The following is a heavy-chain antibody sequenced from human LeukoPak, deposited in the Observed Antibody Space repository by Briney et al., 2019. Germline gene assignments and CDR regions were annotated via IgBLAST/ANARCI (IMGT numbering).Heavy chain of an antibody. J-gene: IGHJ4*02. CDR2: IYYSGST. CDR3: ARLQYSYGDY. CDR1: GGSISSYC. V-gene: IGHV4-59*01. D-gene: IGHD5-18*01. Sequence: SETLSLTCTVSGGSISSYCWSWIRQPPGKGLEWIGYIYYSGSTNYNPSLKSRVTISVDTSKNQFSLKLSSVTAADTAVYYCARLQYSYGDYWGQGTLVTVSS.